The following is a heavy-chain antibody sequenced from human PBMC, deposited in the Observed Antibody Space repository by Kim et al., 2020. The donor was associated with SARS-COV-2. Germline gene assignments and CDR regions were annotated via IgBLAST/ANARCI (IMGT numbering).Heavy chain of an antibody. CDR1: GFTFSNYA. CDR2: ISGTGGST. Sequence: GGSLRLSCAASGFTFSNYAMSWVRQAPGEGLEWVSAISGTGGSTYYADSVKGRFTISRDNTKNTLYLQMSSLRAEDTALYHCAKDWERHFYYYGMGVWGQGTTVTVSS. J-gene: IGHJ6*02. V-gene: IGHV3-23*01. CDR3: AKDWERHFYYYGMGV. D-gene: IGHD1-1*01.